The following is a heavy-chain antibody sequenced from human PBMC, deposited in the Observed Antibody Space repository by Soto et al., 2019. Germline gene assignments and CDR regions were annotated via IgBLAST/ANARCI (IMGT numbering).Heavy chain of an antibody. D-gene: IGHD2-2*01. CDR2: IIPIFGTA. V-gene: IGHV1-69*13. CDR1: GGTFSSYA. Sequence: GASVKVSCKASGGTFSSYAISWVRQAPGQGLEWMGGIIPIFGTANYAQKFQGRVTITADESTSTAYMELSSLRSEDTAVYYCARDRQGSSTSPKPNGMDVWGKGTKVTVSS. CDR3: ARDRQGSSTSPKPNGMDV. J-gene: IGHJ6*04.